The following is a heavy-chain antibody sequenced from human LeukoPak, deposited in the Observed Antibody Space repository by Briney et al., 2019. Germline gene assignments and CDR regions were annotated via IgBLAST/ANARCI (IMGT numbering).Heavy chain of an antibody. J-gene: IGHJ1*01. Sequence: SETLSLTCTVSGYSISSGYYWGWIRQPPGKGLEWIGSIYHSGSTYYNPSLKSRVTISVDTSKNQFSLKLSSVTAADTAVYYCARTTSGNLDGDFQHWGQGTLVTVSS. D-gene: IGHD3-10*01. CDR1: GYSISSGYY. V-gene: IGHV4-38-2*02. CDR2: IYHSGST. CDR3: ARTTSGNLDGDFQH.